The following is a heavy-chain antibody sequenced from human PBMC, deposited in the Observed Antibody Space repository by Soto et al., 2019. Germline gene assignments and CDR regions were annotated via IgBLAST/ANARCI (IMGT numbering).Heavy chain of an antibody. CDR1: GFTFSDYY. J-gene: IGHJ4*02. CDR3: ARDVDAELRTDFDY. Sequence: GGSLRLSCAASGFTFSDYYIHWIRRAPGKGLEWISYISGNGEIIQYAASARGRFTISRDNAENSVYLEMDRLRAEDTALYYWARDVDAELRTDFDYWGRGTLVTVSS. D-gene: IGHD3-3*01. CDR2: ISGNGEII. V-gene: IGHV3-11*01.